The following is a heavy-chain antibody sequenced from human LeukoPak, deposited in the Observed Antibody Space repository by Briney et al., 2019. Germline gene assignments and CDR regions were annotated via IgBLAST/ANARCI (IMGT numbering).Heavy chain of an antibody. V-gene: IGHV4-4*07. Sequence: SETLSLTCSVSGASISSYYWNWIRQPAGKGLEWIGRIYTSGSTNYNPSLKSRVTMSVDTSKNQFSLKLSSVTAADTAVYHCARGRRCTTTTCYLLSADWFDPWGQGTLVTVSS. CDR2: IYTSGST. J-gene: IGHJ5*02. D-gene: IGHD2-21*01. CDR3: ARGRRCTTTTCYLLSADWFDP. CDR1: GASISSYY.